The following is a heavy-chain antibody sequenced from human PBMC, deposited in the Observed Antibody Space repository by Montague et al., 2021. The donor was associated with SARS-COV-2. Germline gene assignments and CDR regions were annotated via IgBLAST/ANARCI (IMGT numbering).Heavy chain of an antibody. CDR2: IYYSGST. CDR3: ARGFDY. V-gene: IGHV4-59*08. Sequence: SEALSLTCTVSGGSISSYYWSWIRQPPGKGLEWIGYIYYSGSTNYNPSLKSRVTISVDTSKNQFSLKLSSVTAADTAVYYCARGFDYWGRGTLVTVSS. J-gene: IGHJ4*02. CDR1: GGSISSYY.